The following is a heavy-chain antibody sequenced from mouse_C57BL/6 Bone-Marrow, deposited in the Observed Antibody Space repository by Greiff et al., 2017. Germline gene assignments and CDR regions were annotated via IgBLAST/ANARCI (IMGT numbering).Heavy chain of an antibody. J-gene: IGHJ4*01. D-gene: IGHD1-1*01. CDR2: ISYDGSN. CDR3: ARDRLLRSLYYAMDY. CDR1: GYSITSGYY. V-gene: IGHV3-6*01. Sequence: DVKLQESGPGLVKPSQSLSLTCSVTGYSITSGYYWNWIRQFPGNKLEWMGYISYDGSNNYNPSLKNRISITRDTSKNQFFLKLNSVTTEVTATYYCARDRLLRSLYYAMDYWGQGTSVTVSS.